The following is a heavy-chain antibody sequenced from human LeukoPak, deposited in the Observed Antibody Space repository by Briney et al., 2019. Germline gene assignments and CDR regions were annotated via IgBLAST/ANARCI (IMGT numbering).Heavy chain of an antibody. D-gene: IGHD6-13*01. CDR2: IYYSGST. Sequence: KSSETLSLTCTVSGVSISSGGYYWSWIRQHPGKGLEWIGYIYYSGSTYYNPSLKGRVTVSVDTSKNQFSLKLSSVTAADTAVYYCARDGAAAGVLGFDPWGQGTLVTVSS. V-gene: IGHV4-31*03. CDR3: ARDGAAAGVLGFDP. CDR1: GVSISSGGYY. J-gene: IGHJ5*02.